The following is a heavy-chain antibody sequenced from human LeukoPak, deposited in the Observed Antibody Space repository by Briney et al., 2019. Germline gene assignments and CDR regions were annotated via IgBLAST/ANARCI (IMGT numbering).Heavy chain of an antibody. CDR1: GFTVSSNY. D-gene: IGHD1-26*01. J-gene: IGHJ6*03. V-gene: IGHV3-66*02. CDR2: IYSGGST. CDR3: ARDARVGATWNYYYYYMDV. Sequence: GGSLRLXCAASGFTVSSNYMSWVRQAPGKGLEWVSVIYSGGSTYYADSVKGRFTISRDNSKNTLYLQMNSLRAEDTAVYYCARDARVGATWNYYYYYMDVWGKGTTVTVSS.